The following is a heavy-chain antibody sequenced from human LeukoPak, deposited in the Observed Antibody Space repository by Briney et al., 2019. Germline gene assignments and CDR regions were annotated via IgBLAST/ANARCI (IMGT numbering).Heavy chain of an antibody. CDR3: ARHGRSPYVWGSYRYKKEYYFDY. V-gene: IGHV3-48*01. CDR1: GFTFSNYG. D-gene: IGHD3-16*02. CDR2: IGSSRSTI. J-gene: IGHJ4*02. Sequence: GGSLRLSCAASGFTFSNYGMNWVRQAPGKGLEWVSYIGSSRSTISYTDSVKGRCTISTDNAKNSLFLQMNSLKAEDTAVYYCARHGRSPYVWGSYRYKKEYYFDYWGQGTLVTVSS.